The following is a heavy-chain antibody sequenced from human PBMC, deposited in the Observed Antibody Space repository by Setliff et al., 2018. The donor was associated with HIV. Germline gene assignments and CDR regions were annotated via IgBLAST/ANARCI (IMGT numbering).Heavy chain of an antibody. CDR2: IYHTGKT. D-gene: IGHD3-9*01. J-gene: IGHJ6*02. CDR3: ARTDWARTSYYYYYGMNV. V-gene: IGHV4-39*01. CDR1: GGSISDNKYY. Sequence: SETLSLTCSVSGGSISDNKYYWSWIRQPPGKGLEWTGSIYHTGKTYYNSALKNRLTISVDTSKNQFSPELSSVTAADAAVYYCARTDWARTSYYYYYGMNVWGQGTTVTVSS.